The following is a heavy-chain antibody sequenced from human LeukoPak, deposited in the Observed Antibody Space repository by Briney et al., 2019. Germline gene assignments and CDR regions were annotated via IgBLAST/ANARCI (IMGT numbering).Heavy chain of an antibody. CDR1: GFTFSSYG. CDR2: IRYDGSNK. Sequence: GGSLRLSCAASGFTFSSYGMHWVRQAPGKGLEWVVFIRYDGSNKYYADSVKGRFTISRDNSKNTLYLQMNSLRAEDTAVYYCAKDSGAVAGGSAFDIWGQGTMVTVSS. D-gene: IGHD6-19*01. V-gene: IGHV3-30*02. J-gene: IGHJ3*02. CDR3: AKDSGAVAGGSAFDI.